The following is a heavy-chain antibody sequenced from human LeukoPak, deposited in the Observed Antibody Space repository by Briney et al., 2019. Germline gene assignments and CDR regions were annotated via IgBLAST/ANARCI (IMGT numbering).Heavy chain of an antibody. CDR2: IYTSGST. D-gene: IGHD3-10*01. CDR3: ARGFYGSGSQFDY. J-gene: IGHJ4*02. Sequence: SETLSLTCTVSGGSISSYCWSWIRQPAGKGLEWIGRIYTSGSTNYNPSLKSRVTMSVDTSKNQLSLELSSVTAADTAVYYCARGFYGSGSQFDYWGQGTLVTVSS. V-gene: IGHV4-4*07. CDR1: GGSISSYC.